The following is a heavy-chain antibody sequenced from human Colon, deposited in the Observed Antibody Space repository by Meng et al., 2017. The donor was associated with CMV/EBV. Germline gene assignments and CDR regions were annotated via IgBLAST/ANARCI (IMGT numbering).Heavy chain of an antibody. J-gene: IGHJ3*02. Sequence: GESLKISCAASGFTFSSYAMSWVRQAPGKGLEWVSSISDSSGSIYYADSVKGRFTISRDNSKNTLYLQMNSLRAEDTAVYYCARVNWNYGAFDIWGQGTMVTVSS. CDR3: ARVNWNYGAFDI. D-gene: IGHD1-7*01. CDR2: ISDSSGSI. V-gene: IGHV3-23*01. CDR1: GFTFSSYA.